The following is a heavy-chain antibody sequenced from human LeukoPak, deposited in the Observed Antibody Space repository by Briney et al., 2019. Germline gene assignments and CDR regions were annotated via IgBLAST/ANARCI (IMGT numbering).Heavy chain of an antibody. CDR2: IIPILGIA. V-gene: IGHV1-69*04. Sequence: ASVKVSCKASGGTSSSYAISWVRQAPGQGLEWMGRIIPILGIANYAQKFQGRVTITADKSTSTAYMELSSLRSEDTAVYYCASSSRIYYGMDVWGQGTTVTVSS. D-gene: IGHD6-13*01. CDR3: ASSSRIYYGMDV. CDR1: GGTSSSYA. J-gene: IGHJ6*02.